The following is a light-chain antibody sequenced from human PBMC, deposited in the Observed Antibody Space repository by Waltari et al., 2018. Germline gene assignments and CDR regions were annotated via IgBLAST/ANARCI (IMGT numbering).Light chain of an antibody. CDR1: QNIDNY. CDR2: SAS. CDR3: QQSYNAPAT. V-gene: IGKV1-39*01. Sequence: DIQMTQSPSSLSASVGDRVTIACRASQNIDNYLNWYQQKPGEAPRLLIYSASSPQSGVPSRFTGSGSETDFALTIRSLQPEDSAIYYCQQSYNAPATFGQGTRVQVK. J-gene: IGKJ1*01.